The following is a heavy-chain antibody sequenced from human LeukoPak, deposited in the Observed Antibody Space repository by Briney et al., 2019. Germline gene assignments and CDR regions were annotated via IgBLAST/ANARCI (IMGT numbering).Heavy chain of an antibody. CDR1: GGTFSSYA. D-gene: IGHD3-22*01. CDR2: IIPIFGTA. V-gene: IGHV1-69*06. J-gene: IGHJ4*02. Sequence: ASVKVSCKASGGTFSSYAISWVRQAPGQGLEWMGGIIPIFGTANYAQKFQGRVTITADKSTSTAYMELSSLRSEDTAVYYCAGGDYYDSSGYPRTFDYWGQGTLVTVSS. CDR3: AGGDYYDSSGYPRTFDY.